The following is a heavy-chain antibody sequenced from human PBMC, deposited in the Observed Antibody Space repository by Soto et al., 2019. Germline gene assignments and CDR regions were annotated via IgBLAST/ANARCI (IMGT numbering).Heavy chain of an antibody. CDR2: IIPIFGTA. Sequence: SVKVSCKASGGTLSGYAISWVRQAPGQGLEWMGGIIPIFGTANYAQKVQGRVTITADESTGTAYMELSSLRSEDTAVYYCARDMGKVRQDSYYYYGMDVWGQATTVTLSS. CDR3: ARDMGKVRQDSYYYYGMDV. V-gene: IGHV1-69*13. D-gene: IGHD7-27*01. CDR1: GGTLSGYA. J-gene: IGHJ6*02.